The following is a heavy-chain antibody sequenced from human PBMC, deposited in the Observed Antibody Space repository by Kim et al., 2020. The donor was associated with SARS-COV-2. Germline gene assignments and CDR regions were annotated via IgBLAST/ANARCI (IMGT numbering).Heavy chain of an antibody. J-gene: IGHJ4*02. Sequence: SETLSLTCTVSGGSISSSSYYWGWIRQPPGKGLEWIGSIYYSGSTYYNPSLKSRVTISVDTSKNQFSLKLSSGTAADTAVDYCARHSRIVVVPAAILAWGQGTLVTVSS. CDR1: GGSISSSSYY. V-gene: IGHV4-39*01. D-gene: IGHD2-2*01. CDR2: IYYSGST. CDR3: ARHSRIVVVPAAILA.